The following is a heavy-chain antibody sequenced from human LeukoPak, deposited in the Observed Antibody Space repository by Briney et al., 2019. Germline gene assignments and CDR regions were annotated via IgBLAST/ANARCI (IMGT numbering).Heavy chain of an antibody. J-gene: IGHJ4*02. CDR3: ARGSGVQVWSSLDY. CDR2: ISSSGSYI. Sequence: GGSLRLSCAASGFTISSYSVNWVRQAPGKGLAWVSSISSSGSYIYYADSVKGRFTFSRDNAKNSLYLQMDSLRAEDTAVYYCARGSGVQVWSSLDYWGQGTLVTVSS. V-gene: IGHV3-21*01. CDR1: GFTISSYS. D-gene: IGHD5-18*01.